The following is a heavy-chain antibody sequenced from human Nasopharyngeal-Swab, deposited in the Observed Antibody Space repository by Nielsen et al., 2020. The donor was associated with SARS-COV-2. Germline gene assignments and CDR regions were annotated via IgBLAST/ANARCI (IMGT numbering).Heavy chain of an antibody. CDR3: ARDGTTNLYDYVWGSYRPKTNWFDP. V-gene: IGHV1-24*01. D-gene: IGHD3-16*02. Sequence: ASVKVSCKVSGYTLTELSMHWVRQAPGKGLEWMGGFDPEDGETIYAQKFQGRVTMTEDTSTDTAYMELSSLRSDDTAVYYCARDGTTNLYDYVWGSYRPKTNWFDPWGQGTLVTVSS. J-gene: IGHJ5*02. CDR1: GYTLTELS. CDR2: FDPEDGET.